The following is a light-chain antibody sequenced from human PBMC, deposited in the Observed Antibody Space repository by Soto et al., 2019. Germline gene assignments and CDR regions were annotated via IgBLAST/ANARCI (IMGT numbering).Light chain of an antibody. CDR2: QAS. CDR3: QQYSSHPT. V-gene: IGKV1-5*03. J-gene: IGKJ1*01. Sequence: DKQVTQSPSPLPASVGDRVTITFWASQSTSSYLAWYQQKPGKAPSLLIYQASSLERGVPSRFSVSVSGTEFSLIISSRQPDEFATYNCQQYSSHPTFGQGTKVDIK. CDR1: QSTSSY.